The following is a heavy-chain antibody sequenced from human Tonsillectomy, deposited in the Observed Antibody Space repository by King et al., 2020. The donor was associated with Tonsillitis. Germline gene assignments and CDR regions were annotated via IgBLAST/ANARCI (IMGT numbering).Heavy chain of an antibody. CDR3: ASPRDYYGSAFHDVFDF. J-gene: IGHJ3*01. CDR1: GYSFTGYW. D-gene: IGHD3-10*01. Sequence: QLVQSGAEVKKPGESLKISCKGSGYSFTGYWIGWVRQMPGKGLEYMGIIHPGDSDTRYSPSFQGQVTISADKSITTAYLQWSSLKASDTAMYYCASPRDYYGSAFHDVFDFWGRGTMVTVSS. CDR2: IHPGDSDT. V-gene: IGHV5-51*01.